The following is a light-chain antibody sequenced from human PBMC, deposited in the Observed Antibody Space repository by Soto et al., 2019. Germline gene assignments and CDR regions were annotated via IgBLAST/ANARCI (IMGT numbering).Light chain of an antibody. CDR2: EVS. V-gene: IGLV2-14*03. Sequence: QSALTQPASVSGSPGQSITISCTGTSSDIGGYKYVSWYQQHPGKAPKLIIYEVSNRPSGVSNRFSGSKSGNTASLTISGLQAEDEADYHCSSYVRSDNFFLFGAGTKVTVL. J-gene: IGLJ1*01. CDR1: SSDIGGYKY. CDR3: SSYVRSDNFFL.